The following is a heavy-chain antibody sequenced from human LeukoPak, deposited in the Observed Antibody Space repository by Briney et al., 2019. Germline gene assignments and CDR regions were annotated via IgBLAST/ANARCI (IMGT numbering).Heavy chain of an antibody. CDR3: TRVPATAISPTHMDV. V-gene: IGHV3-49*04. CDR1: GFTFGDYA. J-gene: IGHJ6*03. CDR2: IRSKAYGGTT. Sequence: GGPLRLSCTASGFTFGDYAMSWVRQAPGKGLEWVGFIRSKAYGGTTEYAASVKGRFTISRDDSKSIAYLQMDSLKTEDTAVYYCTRVPATAISPTHMDVWGKGTTVTVSS. D-gene: IGHD2-15*01.